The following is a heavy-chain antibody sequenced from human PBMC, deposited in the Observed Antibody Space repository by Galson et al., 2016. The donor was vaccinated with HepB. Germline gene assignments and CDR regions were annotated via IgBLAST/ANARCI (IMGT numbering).Heavy chain of an antibody. CDR1: GASISRGGYF. V-gene: IGHV4-31*03. CDR2: IYNNGFT. D-gene: IGHD4-11*01. Sequence: LSLTCTVSGASISRGGYFWTWIRQHPGEGLEWMGYIYNNGFTFYNPSLGSRVTISVDTSKNQSSLKLSSVTAADTAVYYCARENNNYDYYYYGKDVWGQGTTVTVSS. J-gene: IGHJ6*02. CDR3: ARENNNYDYYYYGKDV.